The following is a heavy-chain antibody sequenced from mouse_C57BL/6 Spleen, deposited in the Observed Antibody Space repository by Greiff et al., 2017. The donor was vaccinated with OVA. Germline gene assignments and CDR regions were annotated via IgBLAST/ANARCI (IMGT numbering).Heavy chain of an antibody. CDR1: GFTFSSYT. CDR2: ISGGGGNT. CDR3: ARLYYCGSSYWYFDV. D-gene: IGHD1-1*01. J-gene: IGHJ1*03. Sequence: EVKLMESGGGLVKPGGSLKLSCAASGFTFSSYTMSWVRQTPEKRLEWVATISGGGGNTYYPDSVKGRFTISRDNAKNTLYLQMSSLRSEDTALYYCARLYYCGSSYWYFDVWGTGTTVTVSS. V-gene: IGHV5-9*01.